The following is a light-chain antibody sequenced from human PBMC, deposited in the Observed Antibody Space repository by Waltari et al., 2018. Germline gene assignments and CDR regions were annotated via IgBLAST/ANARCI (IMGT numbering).Light chain of an antibody. V-gene: IGLV1-47*01. CDR3: ASWDDSLSGHVV. CDR1: SYNIGNNS. J-gene: IGLJ2*01. CDR2: KND. Sequence: QSVLTQPPSVSGAPGQRVTISCTGSSYNIGNNSVDWYQQLPGTAPRLLIYKNDRRPSGVPDRFSGSKSGTSASLAISGLRSEDEATYYCASWDDSLSGHVVFGGGTQLTVL.